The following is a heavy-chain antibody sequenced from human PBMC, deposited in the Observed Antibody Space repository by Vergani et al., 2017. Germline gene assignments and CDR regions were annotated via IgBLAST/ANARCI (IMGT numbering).Heavy chain of an antibody. Sequence: VQLEESGGGLVQPGGSLRLSCAASGFTFGDSYMAWIRLAPGKGLDWVASIKRDGTETFYVDSVKGRFTISRDNAKTTLYLQMNSLRDEDRGVYYCARISGGSAPYLHYWGQGTLVTVAS. D-gene: IGHD2-15*01. CDR2: IKRDGTET. J-gene: IGHJ1*01. V-gene: IGHV3-7*01. CDR3: ARISGGSAPYLHY. CDR1: GFTFGDSY.